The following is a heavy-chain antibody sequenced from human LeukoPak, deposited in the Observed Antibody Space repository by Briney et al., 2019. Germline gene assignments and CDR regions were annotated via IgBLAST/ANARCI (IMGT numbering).Heavy chain of an antibody. CDR1: GYTFTSYD. J-gene: IGHJ5*02. V-gene: IGHV1-8*01. Sequence: ASVKVSCKASGYTFTSYDINWVRQATGQGLEWMGWMNPNSGNTGYAQKFQGRVTMTRNTSISTAYMELSSLRSEDTAVYYCARGCRGIAVAGTPRVRRCWFDPWGQGTLVTVSS. CDR2: MNPNSGNT. CDR3: ARGCRGIAVAGTPRVRRCWFDP. D-gene: IGHD6-19*01.